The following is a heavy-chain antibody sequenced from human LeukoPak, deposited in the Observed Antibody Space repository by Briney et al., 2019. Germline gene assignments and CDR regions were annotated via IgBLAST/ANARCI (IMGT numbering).Heavy chain of an antibody. CDR2: IRYDGSNK. CDR3: AKAPYYYGSGSLDY. Sequence: GGSLRLSCAASGFTFNNYGMHWVRQAPGKGLEWVAFIRYDGSNKYYADSVKGRFTISRDNSKNTLYLQMNSLRAEDTAVYYCAKAPYYYGSGSLDYWGQGTLVTVSS. CDR1: GFTFNNYG. J-gene: IGHJ4*02. D-gene: IGHD3-10*01. V-gene: IGHV3-30*02.